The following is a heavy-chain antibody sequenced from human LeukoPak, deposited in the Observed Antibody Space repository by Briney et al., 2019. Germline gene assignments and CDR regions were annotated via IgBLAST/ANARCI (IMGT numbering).Heavy chain of an antibody. CDR1: GGSISSGGYY. V-gene: IGHV4-31*03. J-gene: IGHJ6*03. CDR3: ARGAFIPVFGVNYMDV. CDR2: IYYSGST. D-gene: IGHD3-3*01. Sequence: PSETLSLTCTVSGGSISSGGYYWSRIRQHSGKGLEWIGYIYYSGSTYYNPSLKSRVTMSVNTSKNQFSLKLSSVTAADTAVYYCARGAFIPVFGVNYMDVWGKGTTVTVSS.